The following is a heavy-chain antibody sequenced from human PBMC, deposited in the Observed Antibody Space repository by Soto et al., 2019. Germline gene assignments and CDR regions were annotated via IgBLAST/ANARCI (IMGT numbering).Heavy chain of an antibody. CDR3: ARSRQFYDSTGYYYY. Sequence: LRLSCAASGFAFSSYAMHWVRQAPGKGLEWVAVISYDGSNKYYADSVKGRFTISRDNSKNTLYLQMNSLRAEDTAVYYCARSRQFYDSTGYYYYWAQGTLVTSPQ. D-gene: IGHD3-22*01. V-gene: IGHV3-30-3*01. J-gene: IGHJ4*02. CDR2: ISYDGSNK. CDR1: GFAFSSYA.